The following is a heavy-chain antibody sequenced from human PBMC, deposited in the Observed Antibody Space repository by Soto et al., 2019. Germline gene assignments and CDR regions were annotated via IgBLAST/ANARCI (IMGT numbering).Heavy chain of an antibody. CDR3: TRHMCTRGPCYFDY. Sequence: GGSLRLSCAASGFTFSSYAMSWVRQAPGKGLEWVSAISGSGGSTYYADSVKGRFTISIDTSNNQFSLKLRYMTAADTAVYYCTRHMCTRGPCYFDYWGQGTLVTVSS. J-gene: IGHJ4*02. CDR1: GFTFSSYA. CDR2: ISGSGGST. D-gene: IGHD2-8*02. V-gene: IGHV3-23*01.